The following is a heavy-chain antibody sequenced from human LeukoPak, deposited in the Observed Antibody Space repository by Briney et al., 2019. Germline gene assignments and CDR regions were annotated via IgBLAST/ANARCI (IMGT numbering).Heavy chain of an antibody. D-gene: IGHD3-10*01. CDR1: RYTFNADY. V-gene: IGHV1-2*02. J-gene: IGHJ4*02. Sequence: APVKVSCKASRYTFNADYVHWVRQAPGQGLEWMGWINPNSGGTNYAQKFQGRVTMTRDTSISTAYMELSRLRSDDTAVYFCARNDYFGSGSYSGWGQGTLVTVSS. CDR3: ARNDYFGSGSYSG. CDR2: INPNSGGT.